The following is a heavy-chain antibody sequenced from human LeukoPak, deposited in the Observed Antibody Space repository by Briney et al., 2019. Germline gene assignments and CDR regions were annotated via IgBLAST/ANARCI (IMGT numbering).Heavy chain of an antibody. Sequence: SETLSLTCTVSGGSISSYYWSWIRQPPGKGLEWIGYIYYSGSTYYNPSLKSRVTISVDTSKNQFSLKLSSVTAADTAVYYCARYHYYDSSGPRWGQGTLVTVSS. D-gene: IGHD3-22*01. CDR2: IYYSGST. CDR1: GGSISSYY. CDR3: ARYHYYDSSGPR. V-gene: IGHV4-59*12. J-gene: IGHJ4*02.